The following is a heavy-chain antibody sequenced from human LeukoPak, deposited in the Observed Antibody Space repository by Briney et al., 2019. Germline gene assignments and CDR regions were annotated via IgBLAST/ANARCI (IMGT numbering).Heavy chain of an antibody. CDR3: ARHRGGYEDRFDY. J-gene: IGHJ4*02. CDR2: LYSRGNI. V-gene: IGHV4-39*01. Sequence: SETLSLTCTVSGASITSGSYYWGWIRQPPEKALEWIGTLYSRGNIFYNPSLQSRVTISGDTSKNQFSLKLSSVTAADTARYYCARHRGGYEDRFDYWGQGTLVTVS. CDR1: GASITSGSYY. D-gene: IGHD5-12*01.